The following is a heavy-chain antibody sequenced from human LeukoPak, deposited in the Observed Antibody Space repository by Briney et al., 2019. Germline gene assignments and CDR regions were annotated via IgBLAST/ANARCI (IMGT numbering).Heavy chain of an antibody. CDR3: AREPDYYYYGMDV. CDR2: IYTSGST. Sequence: PSQTLSLTCTVSGGSISSGSYYWSWIRQPAGKGLEWIGRIYTSGSTNYNPSLKSRVTISVDTSKNQFSLKLSSVTAVDTAVYYCAREPDYYYYGMDVWGQGTTVTVSS. J-gene: IGHJ6*02. D-gene: IGHD1-14*01. CDR1: GGSISSGSYY. V-gene: IGHV4-61*02.